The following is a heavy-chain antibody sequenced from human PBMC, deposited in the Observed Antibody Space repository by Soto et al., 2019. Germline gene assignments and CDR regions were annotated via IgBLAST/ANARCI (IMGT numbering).Heavy chain of an antibody. J-gene: IGHJ4*01. CDR3: ARETGDYHDY. CDR1: GYTFTSYC. CDR2: INPSGGST. Sequence: ASVKVSCKTSGYTFTSYCMHWVRQAPRQGLEWMGTINPSGGSTRYAQKFQGRVTMTRDTSTSTVYMELSSMRSEDTAVYYCARETGDYHDYWGHGTLVTVSS. V-gene: IGHV1-46*01. D-gene: IGHD4-17*01.